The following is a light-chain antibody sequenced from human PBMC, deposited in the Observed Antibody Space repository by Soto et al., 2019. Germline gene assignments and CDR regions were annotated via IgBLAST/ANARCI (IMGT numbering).Light chain of an antibody. V-gene: IGKV3-11*01. J-gene: IGKJ4*01. CDR3: QQRSNWPLT. CDR2: DAS. Sequence: EIVLTQSPATLSLSPGERATLSCRASQRISSQLAWYQQKPGQAPRLLIHDASNRATGIPARFSGSGSSTDFTLTISSLEPEDFAVYFCQQRSNWPLTFGGGTKVEIK. CDR1: QRISSQ.